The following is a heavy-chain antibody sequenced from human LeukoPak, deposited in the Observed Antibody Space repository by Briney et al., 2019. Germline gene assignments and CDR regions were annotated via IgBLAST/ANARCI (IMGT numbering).Heavy chain of an antibody. D-gene: IGHD4-17*01. Sequence: TPSETLSPTCAVYGGSFSGYYWSWIRQPPGKGLEWIGEINHSGSTNYNPSLKSRVTISVDTSKNQFSLKLSSVTAADTAVYYCASWDPYGAPYYFDYWGQGTLVTVSS. J-gene: IGHJ4*02. V-gene: IGHV4-34*01. CDR2: INHSGST. CDR3: ASWDPYGAPYYFDY. CDR1: GGSFSGYY.